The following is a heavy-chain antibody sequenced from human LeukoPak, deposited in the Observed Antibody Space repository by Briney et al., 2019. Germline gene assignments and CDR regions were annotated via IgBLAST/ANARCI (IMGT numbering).Heavy chain of an antibody. CDR1: ADSVSSNNTA. CDR3: AKEGTYYYDNSGYFAQYYFDY. J-gene: IGHJ4*02. V-gene: IGHV6-1*01. D-gene: IGHD3-22*01. Sequence: PSQTLSLTCAISADSVSSNNTAWNWIGQSPSRGLEWLGRTYYRSTWYNDYAVSVKSRITINPNTSENQLFIQLNSVTPEDSAVYYCAKEGTYYYDNSGYFAQYYFDYWGQGTLVTVSS. CDR2: TYYRSTWYN.